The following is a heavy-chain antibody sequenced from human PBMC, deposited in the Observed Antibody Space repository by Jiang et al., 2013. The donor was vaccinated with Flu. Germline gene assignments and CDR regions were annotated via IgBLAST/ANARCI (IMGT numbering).Heavy chain of an antibody. J-gene: IGHJ6*02. CDR2: IDPGDSYT. Sequence: PGESLRISCTGSGYSFTSYWISWVRQLPGKGLEWIGRIDPGDSYTTYNPSFKGHVTISADKSADSVFLHWSSLEASDTAMYFCGKDSGIYEFHGMDVWGQGTSVIVSS. CDR3: GKDSGIYEFHGMDV. V-gene: IGHV5-10-1*01. D-gene: IGHD5-12*01. CDR1: GYSFTSYW.